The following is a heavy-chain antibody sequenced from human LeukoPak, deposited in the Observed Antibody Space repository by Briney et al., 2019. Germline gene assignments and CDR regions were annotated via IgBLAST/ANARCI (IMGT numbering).Heavy chain of an antibody. V-gene: IGHV4-39*01. J-gene: IGHJ5*02. Sequence: SETLSLTCTVSGGSISSSSYYWGWIRQPPGKGLEWIGSIYYSGSTYYNPSLKSRVTISVDTSKNQFSLKLSSVTAADTAVYYCARFLLNGAAIRFDPWGQGTLVTVSS. CDR1: GGSISSSSYY. CDR3: ARFLLNGAAIRFDP. CDR2: IYYSGST. D-gene: IGHD2-2*02.